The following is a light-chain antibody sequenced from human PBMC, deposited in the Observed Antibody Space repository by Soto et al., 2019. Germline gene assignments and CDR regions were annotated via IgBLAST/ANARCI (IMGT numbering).Light chain of an antibody. V-gene: IGLV1-51*01. CDR3: GTWDSSLSAAV. Sequence: QSVLTQPPSVSAAPGQKVTISCSGSSSNIGNSYVSWYQQLPGTAPKLLIYDNNKRPSGIPDRFSGSKSGTSATLGITGLQTGDEADYYCGTWDSSLSAAVFGGGTKVTVL. J-gene: IGLJ2*01. CDR1: SSNIGNSY. CDR2: DNN.